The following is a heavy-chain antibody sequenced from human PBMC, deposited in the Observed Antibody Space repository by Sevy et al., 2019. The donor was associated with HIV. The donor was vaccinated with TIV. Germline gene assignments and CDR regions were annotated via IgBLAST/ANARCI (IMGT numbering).Heavy chain of an antibody. CDR2: IYHSGST. J-gene: IGHJ5*02. CDR3: SRGFDTPRGFDP. V-gene: IGHV4-4*02. Sequence: SETLSLTCGVSGGSISSSNWCHWVRQPPGEGLEGIGEIYHSGSTNYNPSLKSRVTISVDNSKNRFSLKLNSVTAADTAVYYCSRGFDTPRGFDPWGQGTLVTVSS. D-gene: IGHD3-10*01. CDR1: GGSISSSNW.